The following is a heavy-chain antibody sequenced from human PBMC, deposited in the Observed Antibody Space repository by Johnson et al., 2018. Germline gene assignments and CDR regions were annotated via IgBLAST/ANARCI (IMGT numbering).Heavy chain of an antibody. CDR3: VKPPGWGTVTNWFDP. Sequence: EVQLLESGGGVVQXGRSLRLXCAASGFTFYDYAMNWVRQAPGKGLEWVSAISASGHNTYYADSVKGRFTIARDNSRNTLYRQMNNLRAEEQAVYFCVKPPGWGTVTNWFDPWGQGTLVTVSS. D-gene: IGHD4-17*01. CDR2: ISASGHNT. V-gene: IGHV3-23*01. J-gene: IGHJ5*02. CDR1: GFTFYDYA.